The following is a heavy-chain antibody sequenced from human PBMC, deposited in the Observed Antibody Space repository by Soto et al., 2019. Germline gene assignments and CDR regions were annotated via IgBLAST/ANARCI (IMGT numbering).Heavy chain of an antibody. V-gene: IGHV1-46*01. Sequence: QVQLVQSGAEVKKPGASVKVSCKASGYIFTNHYIHWVRQAPGQGLEWMGIINPSGGSTNYLQKCQGRVTMTRDTSTSKGYMELSSLRSEDTAVYFCARADYYDSSGFYYDCWGQGSLVTVSS. D-gene: IGHD3-22*01. CDR2: INPSGGST. J-gene: IGHJ4*02. CDR3: ARADYYDSSGFYYDC. CDR1: GYIFTNHY.